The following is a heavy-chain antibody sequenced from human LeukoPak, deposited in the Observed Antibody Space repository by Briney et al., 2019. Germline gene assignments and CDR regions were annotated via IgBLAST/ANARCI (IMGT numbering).Heavy chain of an antibody. CDR1: GFTFSSYG. V-gene: IGHV3-30*18. J-gene: IGHJ5*02. CDR3: AKDLTLYSYGLKGGNWFDP. Sequence: GGSLRLSCAASGFTFSSYGMHWVRQAPGKGLEWVAVISYDGSNKYYADSVKGRFTISRDNSKNTLYLQMNSLRAEDTAVYYCAKDLTLYSYGLKGGNWFDPWGQGTLVTVSS. CDR2: ISYDGSNK. D-gene: IGHD5-18*01.